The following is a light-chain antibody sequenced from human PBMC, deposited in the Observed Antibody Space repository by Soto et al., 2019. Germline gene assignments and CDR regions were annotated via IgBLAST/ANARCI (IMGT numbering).Light chain of an antibody. CDR3: TSYAGSNDVI. CDR2: DVS. J-gene: IGLJ2*01. CDR1: SSDVGDYNY. V-gene: IGLV2-8*01. Sequence: QSALTQPPSASGSPGQAVTISCTGSSSDVGDYNYVSWYQQHPGKAPKLMIYDVSKRPSGVPDRFSGSKSGNTASLTVSGLQAEDEADYYCTSYAGSNDVIFGGGTKVTVL.